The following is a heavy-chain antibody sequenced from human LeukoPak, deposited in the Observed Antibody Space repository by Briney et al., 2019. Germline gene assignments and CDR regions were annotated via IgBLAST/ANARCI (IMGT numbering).Heavy chain of an antibody. CDR2: SSGYNGNT. CDR1: GYTLTSYG. V-gene: IGHV1-18*01. D-gene: IGHD3-3*01. CDR3: ARDREVLRFLEWFVVPSWFDP. J-gene: IGHJ5*02. Sequence: ASVKVSCKASGYTLTSYGISWVRQAPGQGLEWMGWSSGYNGNTNYAQKLQGRVTMTTDTSTSTAYMELRSLRSDDTAVYYCARDREVLRFLEWFVVPSWFDPWGQGTLVTVSS.